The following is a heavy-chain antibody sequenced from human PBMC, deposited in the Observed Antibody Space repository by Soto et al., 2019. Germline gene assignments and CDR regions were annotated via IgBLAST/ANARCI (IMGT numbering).Heavy chain of an antibody. CDR2: ISGSGGST. CDR3: AKVGVGLGTMVRGVIIRSFFDY. Sequence: GGSLRLSCAASGFTFSSYAMSWVRQAPGKGLEWVSAISGSGGSTYYADSVKGRFTISRDNSKNTLYLQMNSLRAEDTAVYYCAKVGVGLGTMVRGVIIRSFFDYWGQGTLVTVSS. CDR1: GFTFSSYA. D-gene: IGHD3-10*01. V-gene: IGHV3-23*01. J-gene: IGHJ4*02.